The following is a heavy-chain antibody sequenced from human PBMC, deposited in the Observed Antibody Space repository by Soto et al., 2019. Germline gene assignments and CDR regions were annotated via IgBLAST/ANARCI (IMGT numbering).Heavy chain of an antibody. CDR3: ARGPFYGDYVFFWFDP. CDR1: GYTFTSYD. V-gene: IGHV1-8*01. D-gene: IGHD4-17*01. CDR2: MNPNSGYT. J-gene: IGHJ5*02. Sequence: ASVKVSCKASGYTFTSYDINWVRQATGQGLEWMGRMNPNSGYTAYAQKFQGRVTMTRDTSTSTVYMELSSLRSEDTAVYYCARGPFYGDYVFFWFDPWGQGTQVTVSS.